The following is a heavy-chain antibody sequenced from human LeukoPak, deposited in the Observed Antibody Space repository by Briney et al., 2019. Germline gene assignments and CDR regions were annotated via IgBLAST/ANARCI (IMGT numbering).Heavy chain of an antibody. CDR3: ARVPRGSGYSRLTFDI. J-gene: IGHJ3*02. V-gene: IGHV1-2*02. Sequence: GASVKVSCKASGYTFTGYYMHWVRQAPGQGLEWMGWINPNSGGTNYAQKFQGRVTMTRDTSISTAYMELSRLRSDDTAVYYCARVPRGSGYSRLTFDIWGQGTMVTVSS. D-gene: IGHD3-22*01. CDR1: GYTFTGYY. CDR2: INPNSGGT.